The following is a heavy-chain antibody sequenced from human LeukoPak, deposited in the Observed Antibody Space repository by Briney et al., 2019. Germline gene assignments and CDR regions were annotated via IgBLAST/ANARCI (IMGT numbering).Heavy chain of an antibody. D-gene: IGHD5-18*01. J-gene: IGHJ4*02. V-gene: IGHV3-23*01. Sequence: PWGSLRLSCAASGFTFSSYWMHWVRQAPGKGLEWVSAISGSGGSTYYADSVKGRFTISRDNSKNTLYLQMNSLRAEDTAVYYCAKERGYSYGYMDYWGQGTLVTVSS. CDR3: AKERGYSYGYMDY. CDR2: ISGSGGST. CDR1: GFTFSSYW.